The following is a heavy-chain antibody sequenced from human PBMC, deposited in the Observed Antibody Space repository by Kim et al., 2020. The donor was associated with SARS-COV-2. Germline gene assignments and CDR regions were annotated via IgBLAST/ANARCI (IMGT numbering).Heavy chain of an antibody. V-gene: IGHV3-66*04. Sequence: GGATLYADSVKCRITIYRDSSKNTLYLQMNSLRVEDTAVYYCARQDWFDPWGQGTLVTVSS. J-gene: IGHJ5*02. CDR2: GGAT. CDR3: ARQDWFDP.